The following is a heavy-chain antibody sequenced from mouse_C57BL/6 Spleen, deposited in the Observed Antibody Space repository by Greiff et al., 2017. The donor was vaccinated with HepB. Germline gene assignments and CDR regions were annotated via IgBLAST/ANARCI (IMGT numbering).Heavy chain of an antibody. D-gene: IGHD2-4*01. V-gene: IGHV3-6*01. CDR2: ISYDGSN. CDR3: ARVEIYYDYGGGFAY. CDR1: GYSITSGYY. J-gene: IGHJ3*01. Sequence: EVQLQQSGPGLVKPSQSLSLTCSVTGYSITSGYYWNWIRQFPGNKLEWMGYISYDGSNNYNPSLKNRISITRDTSKNQFFLKLNSVTTEDTATYYCARVEIYYDYGGGFAYWGQGTLVTVSA.